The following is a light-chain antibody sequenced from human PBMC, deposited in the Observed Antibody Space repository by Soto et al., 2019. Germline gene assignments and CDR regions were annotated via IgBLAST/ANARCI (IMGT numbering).Light chain of an antibody. CDR2: AAS. CDR3: QHYNNWPPWT. Sequence: IVMTQSPGTLSVPPGERATLSCWASQSINSNLAWYQQIPGQDPRLLIYAASTRATGIPARFSGSGSGTEFTLTISNLQSEDFAIYYCQHYNNWPPWTFGQGTKVEIK. CDR1: QSINSN. J-gene: IGKJ1*01. V-gene: IGKV3-15*01.